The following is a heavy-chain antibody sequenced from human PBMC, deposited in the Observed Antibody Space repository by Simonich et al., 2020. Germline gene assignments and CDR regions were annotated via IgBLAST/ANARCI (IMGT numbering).Heavy chain of an antibody. J-gene: IGHJ4*02. CDR3: ARASRGTWWYYYFGY. Sequence: QVQLVQSGAEVKKPGASVKVSCKASGYTFPSYGISRVRQAPGQGLEWMEWIRAYKVNTNGGRKLQGRVTMTRDTARGAADMGRRSLRSDDTAVYYCARASRGTWWYYYFGYWGQGTLVAVSS. D-gene: IGHD2-15*01. V-gene: IGHV1-18*01. CDR1: GYTFPSYG. CDR2: IRAYKVNT.